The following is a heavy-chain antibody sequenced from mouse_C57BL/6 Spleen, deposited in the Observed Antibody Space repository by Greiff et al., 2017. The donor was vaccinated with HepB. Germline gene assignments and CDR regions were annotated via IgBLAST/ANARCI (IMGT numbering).Heavy chain of an antibody. CDR3: ARWEGYDDAYWYFDV. CDR1: GFNIKDYY. J-gene: IGHJ1*03. D-gene: IGHD2-2*01. CDR2: IDPEDGET. V-gene: IGHV14-2*01. Sequence: VQLQQSGAELVKPGASVKLSCTASGFNIKDYYMHWVKQRTEQGLEWIGRIDPEDGETKYAPTFQGKATITADTSSNTAYLQLSSLTSEDTAVYYCARWEGYDDAYWYFDVWGTGTTVTVSS.